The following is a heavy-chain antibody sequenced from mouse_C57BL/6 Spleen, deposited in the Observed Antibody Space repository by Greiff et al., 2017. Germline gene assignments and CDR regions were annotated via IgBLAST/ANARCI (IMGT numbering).Heavy chain of an antibody. J-gene: IGHJ2*01. CDR3: ARITTVVAPFDY. V-gene: IGHV1-61*01. D-gene: IGHD1-1*01. CDR1: GYTFTSYW. CDR2: IYPSDSET. Sequence: QVHVKQPGAELVRPGSSVKLSCKASGYTFTSYWMDWVKQRPGQGLEWVGNIYPSDSETHYNQKFKDKATLTVDKSSSTAYMQLSSLTSEDSAVYYCARITTVVAPFDYWGQGTTLTVSS.